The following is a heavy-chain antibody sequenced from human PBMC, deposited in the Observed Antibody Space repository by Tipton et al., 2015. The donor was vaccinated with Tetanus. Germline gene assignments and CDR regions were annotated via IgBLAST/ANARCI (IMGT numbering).Heavy chain of an antibody. V-gene: IGHV3-23*01. CDR3: ARDFRPIFGVAPPFDS. J-gene: IGHJ5*01. CDR2: ISASGDST. Sequence: SLRLSCAASGFTFSSYSMTWVRQSPGKGLEWVSAISASGDSTYYADFVKGRFIISRDTSKNTLYLQMNGLRDDDTAVYFCARDFRPIFGVAPPFDSWGQGTLVTVSS. CDR1: GFTFSSYS. D-gene: IGHD3-3*01.